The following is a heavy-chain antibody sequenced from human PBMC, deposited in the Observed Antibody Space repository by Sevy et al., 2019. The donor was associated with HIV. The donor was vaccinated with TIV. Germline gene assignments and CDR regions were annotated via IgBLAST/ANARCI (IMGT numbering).Heavy chain of an antibody. Sequence: ASVKVSCKASGGTFSSYAISWVRQAPGQGLEWMGGIIPIYGTANYAQKFQGRVTITADESTSTAYMELSSLRSEYTAVYYCAREVLAVGGTGRWFGPWGQGTLVTVSS. CDR3: AREVLAVGGTGRWFGP. CDR1: GGTFSSYA. CDR2: IIPIYGTA. J-gene: IGHJ5*02. V-gene: IGHV1-69*13. D-gene: IGHD6-19*01.